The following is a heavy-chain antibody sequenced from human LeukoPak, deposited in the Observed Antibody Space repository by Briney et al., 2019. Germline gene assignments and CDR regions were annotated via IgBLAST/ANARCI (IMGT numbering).Heavy chain of an antibody. CDR1: GFTFDDYG. J-gene: IGHJ5*02. D-gene: IGHD1-1*01. V-gene: IGHV3-20*04. Sequence: SGGSLRLSCAASGFTFDDYGMSWVRQAPGKGLEWVSGINWNGGSTGYADSVKGRFTISRDNAKNSLYLQMNSLRAEDTASYYCARTRLIKLAASTTGTTEDWFDPWGQGTLVTVSS. CDR2: INWNGGST. CDR3: ARTRLIKLAASTTGTTEDWFDP.